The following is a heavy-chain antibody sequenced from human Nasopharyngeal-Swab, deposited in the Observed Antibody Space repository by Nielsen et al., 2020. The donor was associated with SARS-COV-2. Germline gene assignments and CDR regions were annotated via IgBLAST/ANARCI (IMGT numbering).Heavy chain of an antibody. D-gene: IGHD1-26*01. Sequence: GASLKISCAASGFTFSSYAMSWVRQAPGKGLEWVSAISGSGGSTYYADSVKGRFTISRDNSKNTLYLQMNSLRAEDTAVYYCAKGSLWELLDYWGQGTLVTVSS. CDR2: ISGSGGST. V-gene: IGHV3-23*01. CDR3: AKGSLWELLDY. CDR1: GFTFSSYA. J-gene: IGHJ4*02.